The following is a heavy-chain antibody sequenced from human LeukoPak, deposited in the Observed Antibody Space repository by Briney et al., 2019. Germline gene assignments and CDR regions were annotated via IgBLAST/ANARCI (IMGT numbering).Heavy chain of an antibody. J-gene: IGHJ5*02. CDR2: IIPIFGTA. D-gene: IGHD3-3*01. CDR1: GGTFSSYA. Sequence: ASVKVSCKASGGTFSSYAISWVRQAPGQGPEWMGGIIPIFGTANYAQKFQGRVTITADESTSTAYMELSSLRSEDTAVYYCARTSLKITISRFDPWGQGTLVTVSS. V-gene: IGHV1-69*13. CDR3: ARTSLKITISRFDP.